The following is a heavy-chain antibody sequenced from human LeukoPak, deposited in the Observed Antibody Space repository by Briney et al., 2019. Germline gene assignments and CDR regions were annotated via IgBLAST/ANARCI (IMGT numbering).Heavy chain of an antibody. J-gene: IGHJ4*02. CDR3: ANTKGDCSGGSCYSGIFDY. CDR2: FSYSGST. Sequence: SETLSLTCTVSGGSISGYYWSWIRQPSGKGLEWIAYFSYSGSTKYSPSLKSRVTISGDTSKNQFSLQLSSVTAADTAVYYCANTKGDCSGGSCYSGIFDYWGQGILVTVSS. D-gene: IGHD2-15*01. CDR1: GGSISGYY. V-gene: IGHV4-59*01.